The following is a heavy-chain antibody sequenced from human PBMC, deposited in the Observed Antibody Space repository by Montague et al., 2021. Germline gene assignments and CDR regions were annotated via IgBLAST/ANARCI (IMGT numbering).Heavy chain of an antibody. J-gene: IGHJ4*02. Sequence: TLSLTCTVSGASINSGGYYWSWIRQLPGEGLEEIGSIYYTGSTYSNPSLKGRVTISVDTSKSQFSLNLTSVTAADTAVYYCARQRVIVVTPAAFFDYWGQGTLVTVSS. D-gene: IGHD2-2*01. CDR3: ARQRVIVVTPAAFFDY. CDR1: GASINSGGYY. CDR2: IYYTGST. V-gene: IGHV4-31*03.